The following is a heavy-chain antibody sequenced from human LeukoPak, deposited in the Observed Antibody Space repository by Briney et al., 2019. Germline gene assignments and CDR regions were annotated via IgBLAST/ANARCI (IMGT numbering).Heavy chain of an antibody. CDR1: GFTFSSYA. CDR3: VRARKLRLDF. Sequence: PGRSLRLSCTASGFTFSSYAMHWVRQAPGKGVEGGSVISYDGKKKFYADSVRGRFNISRDNSTATVFLQMHTLRHEDTAVYFCVRARKLRLDFWGQGALVIVSS. J-gene: IGHJ4*02. V-gene: IGHV3-30*04. D-gene: IGHD3-16*01. CDR2: ISYDGKKK.